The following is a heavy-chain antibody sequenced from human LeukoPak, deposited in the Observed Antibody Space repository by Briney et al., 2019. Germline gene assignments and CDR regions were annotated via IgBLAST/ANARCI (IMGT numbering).Heavy chain of an antibody. CDR3: AHSYPRCSTSTCYSYFDD. V-gene: IGHV2-5*01. Sequence: NGSGPTLVRPTQTLTLTCTFSGFSLTTNGVAVGWIRQPPGKALEWLALIFWSEGKRYSPSLQSRLTITKDTSKNQVVLTMTNLDPVDTATYYCAHSYPRCSTSTCYSYFDDWGQGTLVTVSS. CDR1: GFSLTTNGVA. D-gene: IGHD2-2*02. J-gene: IGHJ4*02. CDR2: IFWSEGK.